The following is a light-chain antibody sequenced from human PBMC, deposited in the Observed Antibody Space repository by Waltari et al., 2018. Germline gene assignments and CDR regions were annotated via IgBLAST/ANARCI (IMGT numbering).Light chain of an antibody. J-gene: IGLJ2*01. CDR1: SSNLGTDY. CDR3: ATWDSSLSAGV. Sequence: QSVFAQPPSVSAAPGQRVNISRSGRSSNLGTDYLPWYQQFRRIATKRIIQENNERPSGIPERCSGSKSGTSATLDITGLQTGDEAVYYCATWDSSLSAGVFGGGTKLTVL. V-gene: IGLV1-51*02. CDR2: ENN.